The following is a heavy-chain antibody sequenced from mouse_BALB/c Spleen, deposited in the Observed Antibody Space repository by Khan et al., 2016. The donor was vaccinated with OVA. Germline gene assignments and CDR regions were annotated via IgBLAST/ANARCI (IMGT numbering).Heavy chain of an antibody. CDR1: GYTFTSYW. D-gene: IGHD1-1*01. Sequence: QVQLQQSGAELARPGASVKMSCKASGYTFTSYWMHWVKQRPGQGLEWIGYINPSTDYTYYNQNFKDKATLTADKSSNTAYMQLTSLTSKDSAVYYCVNHGSSSAWFTYWGQGTLVTVSA. CDR2: INPSTDYT. V-gene: IGHV1-4*01. CDR3: VNHGSSSAWFTY. J-gene: IGHJ3*01.